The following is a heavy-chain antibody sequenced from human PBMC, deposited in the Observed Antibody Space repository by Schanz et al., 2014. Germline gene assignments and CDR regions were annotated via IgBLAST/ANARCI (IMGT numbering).Heavy chain of an antibody. J-gene: IGHJ2*01. CDR3: GRAGTGMAGWYFEL. CDR1: GFTFSSYS. CDR2: VSRSTPDI. V-gene: IGHV3-48*01. D-gene: IGHD5-18*01. Sequence: EVQLVESGGGLVQPGGSLRLSCTASGFTFSSYSMNWVRQAPGKGLEWVSYVSRSTPDIYYADSVKGRFTMSRDNAKNTLFLQMSSLRVDDMAVYYCGRAGTGMAGWYFELWGRGTLVTFSS.